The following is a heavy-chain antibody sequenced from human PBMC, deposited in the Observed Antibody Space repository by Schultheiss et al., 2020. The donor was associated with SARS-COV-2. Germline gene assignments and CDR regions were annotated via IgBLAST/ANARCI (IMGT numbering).Heavy chain of an antibody. D-gene: IGHD1-1*01. CDR1: GFTFSIYR. CDR2: ISSDGTNK. J-gene: IGHJ4*02. CDR3: AKNWNYVDY. Sequence: GGSLRLSCAASGFTFSIYRMHWVRQAPGKGLEWVAVISSDGTNKYYADSVKGRFTISRDNSKNTLSLQMNSLRAEDTAVYYCAKNWNYVDYWGQGTLVTVSS. V-gene: IGHV3-30*18.